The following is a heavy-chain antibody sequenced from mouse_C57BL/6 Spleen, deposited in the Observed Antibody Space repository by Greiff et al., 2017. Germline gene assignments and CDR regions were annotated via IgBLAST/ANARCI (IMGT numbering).Heavy chain of an antibody. CDR3: ASGGFSSYAMDY. CDR2: IHPSDSDT. J-gene: IGHJ4*01. V-gene: IGHV1-74*01. Sequence: QVQLQQPGAELVKPGASVKVSCKASGYTFTSYWMHWVKQRPGQGLEWIGRIHPSDSDTNYNQKFKGKATLTVDKSSSTAYMQLSSPTSEDSAVYYCASGGFSSYAMDYWGQGTSVTVSS. CDR1: GYTFTSYW.